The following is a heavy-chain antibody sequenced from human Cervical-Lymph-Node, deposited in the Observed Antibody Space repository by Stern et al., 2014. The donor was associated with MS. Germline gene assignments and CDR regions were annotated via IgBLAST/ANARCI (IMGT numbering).Heavy chain of an antibody. CDR1: GVSISSYY. V-gene: IGHV4-59*08. CDR2: IYYTGRT. Sequence: QVQLVESGPGLVRPSETLSLTCTVSGVSISSYYWSWIRQPPGKGLEWIAYIYYTGRTNCNPSLQSRVPTSVDTSKNQLSLNLSSVTAADTAVYYCAGHPSLGLDYFFEYWGQGALVTVSS. D-gene: IGHD1-26*01. CDR3: AGHPSLGLDYFFEY. J-gene: IGHJ4*02.